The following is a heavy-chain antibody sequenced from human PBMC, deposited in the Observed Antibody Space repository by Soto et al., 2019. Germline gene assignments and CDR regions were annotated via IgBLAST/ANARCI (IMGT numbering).Heavy chain of an antibody. V-gene: IGHV1-8*01. D-gene: IGHD5-18*01. Sequence: GASVKVSCKASGYTFTSYDINWVRQATGQGLEWMGWMNPNSGNTGYAQKLQGRVTMTRNTSISTAYMELSSLRSEDTAVYYCARGNGYSYGGYYYYFLDVWGKGTTVTVSS. CDR2: MNPNSGNT. J-gene: IGHJ6*03. CDR3: ARGNGYSYGGYYYYFLDV. CDR1: GYTFTSYD.